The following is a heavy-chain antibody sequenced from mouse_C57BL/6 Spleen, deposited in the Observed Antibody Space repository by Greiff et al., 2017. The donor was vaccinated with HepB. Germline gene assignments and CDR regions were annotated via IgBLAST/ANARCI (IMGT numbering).Heavy chain of an antibody. CDR3: TRVLWSYYYAMDY. CDR2: ISSGGDYI. V-gene: IGHV5-9-1*02. J-gene: IGHJ4*01. CDR1: GFTFSSYA. Sequence: EVKLMESGEGLVKPGGSLKLSCAASGFTFSSYAMSWVRQTPEKRLEWVAYISSGGDYIYYADTVKGRFTISRDNARNTLYLQMSSLKSEDTAMYYCTRVLWSYYYAMDYWGQGTSVTVSS. D-gene: IGHD1-1*02.